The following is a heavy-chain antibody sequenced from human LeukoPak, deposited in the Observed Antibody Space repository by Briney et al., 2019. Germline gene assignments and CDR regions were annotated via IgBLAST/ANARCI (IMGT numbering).Heavy chain of an antibody. CDR2: IYYSGST. CDR1: GGSIGSSSYY. Sequence: PETLSLTCTVSGGSIGSSSYYWGWIRQPPGKGLEWIGSIYYSGSTYYNPSLKSRVTISVDTSKNQFSLKLSSVTAADTAVYYCASGSYWGWLDPWGQGTLVTVSS. D-gene: IGHD1-26*01. J-gene: IGHJ5*02. CDR3: ASGSYWGWLDP. V-gene: IGHV4-39*01.